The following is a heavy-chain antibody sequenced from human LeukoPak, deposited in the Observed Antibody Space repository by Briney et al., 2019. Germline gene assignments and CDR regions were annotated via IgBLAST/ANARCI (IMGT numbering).Heavy chain of an antibody. Sequence: GGSLRLSCVASRFQFSSYAMSWVRQAPGKGLEWVSVISGSGGSTYYADSVKGRFTISRDNSKNTLYLQMNSLRAEDTAVYYCAKDRRQRYCGGDCYSRYFDYWGQGTLVTVSS. J-gene: IGHJ4*02. CDR3: AKDRRQRYCGGDCYSRYFDY. CDR2: ISGSGGST. V-gene: IGHV3-23*01. CDR1: RFQFSSYA. D-gene: IGHD2-21*02.